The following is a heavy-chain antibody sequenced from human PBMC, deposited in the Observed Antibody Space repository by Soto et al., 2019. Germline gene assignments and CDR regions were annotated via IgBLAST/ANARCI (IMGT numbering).Heavy chain of an antibody. CDR1: GGSISSYY. Sequence: SSETLSLTCTVSGGSISSYYWSWIRQPAGKGLEWIGRIYTSGSTNYNPSLKSRVTMSVDTSKNQFSLKLSSVTAADTAVYYCARDGGSGAARTHYYYYGMSDVWGQGTTVTVSS. J-gene: IGHJ6*02. CDR2: IYTSGST. V-gene: IGHV4-4*07. CDR3: ARDGGSGAARTHYYYYGMSDV. D-gene: IGHD6-6*01.